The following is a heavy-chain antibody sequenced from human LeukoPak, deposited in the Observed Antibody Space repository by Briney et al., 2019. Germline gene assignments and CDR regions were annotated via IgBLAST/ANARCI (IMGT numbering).Heavy chain of an antibody. CDR1: GFIFSTYW. J-gene: IGHJ4*02. V-gene: IGHV3-7*01. Sequence: GGSLRLSCAASGFIFSTYWMAWVRQAPGKGLEWVANIKEDGSDKNYVVSMKGRFTISRDNSRNTLYLQMNSLRAEDTAVYYCARDAPGYSSGWLDYWGQGTLVTVSS. CDR3: ARDAPGYSSGWLDY. CDR2: IKEDGSDK. D-gene: IGHD6-19*01.